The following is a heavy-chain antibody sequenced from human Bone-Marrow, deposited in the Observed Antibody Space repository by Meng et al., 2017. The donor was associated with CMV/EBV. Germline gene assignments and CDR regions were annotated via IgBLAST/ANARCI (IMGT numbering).Heavy chain of an antibody. J-gene: IGHJ4*02. D-gene: IGHD5-24*01. CDR1: GLTFSHYS. CDR2: FSRNGEGT. CDR3: AKAGRDGYNGLLDY. V-gene: IGHV3-23*01. Sequence: GESLKISCAAYGLTFSHYSMNWVRQAPGKGLEWVSGFSRNGEGTYYADSVRGRFTISRDISKNTLYLQMNSLRAEDTAIYYCAKAGRDGYNGLLDYWGQGALVTVSS.